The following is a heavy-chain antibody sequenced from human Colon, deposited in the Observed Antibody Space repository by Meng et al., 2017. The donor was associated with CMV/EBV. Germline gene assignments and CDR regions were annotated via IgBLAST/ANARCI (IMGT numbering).Heavy chain of an antibody. V-gene: IGHV4-4*01. CDR3: ASSSGWWRIDS. J-gene: IGHJ4*02. D-gene: IGHD6-19*01. Sequence: TCAASGACVSAGYWWTWVRQPPGKGLEWIGEMSHSGASNYNPSLKSRVTMSVDKSKNQFSLNLISVTAADTAVYFCASSSGWWRIDSWGQGALVTVSS. CDR2: MSHSGAS. CDR1: GACVSAGYW.